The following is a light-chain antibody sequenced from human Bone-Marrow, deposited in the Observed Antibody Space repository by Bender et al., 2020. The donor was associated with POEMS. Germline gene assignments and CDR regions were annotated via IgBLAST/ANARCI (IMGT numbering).Light chain of an antibody. Sequence: QSVLTQPPSVSGAPGQRVTISCTGSSSNTGSGYDINWYQHHPGEAPKLIIHEGYKRPSGVSNRFSGSKSGNTASLTISGLLPEDEADYYCCSYAGTSSWVFGGGTKLTVL. CDR2: EGY. CDR3: CSYAGTSSWV. V-gene: IGLV1-40*01. CDR1: SSNTGSGYD. J-gene: IGLJ3*02.